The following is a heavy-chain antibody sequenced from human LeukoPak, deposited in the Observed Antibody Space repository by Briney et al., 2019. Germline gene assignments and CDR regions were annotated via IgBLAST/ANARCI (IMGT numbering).Heavy chain of an antibody. Sequence: PSETLSLTCTVSGGSISSYYWSWIRQPPGKGLEWIGYIYTSGSTNYNPSLKSRVTMSVDTSKNQFSLKLSSVTAADTAVYYCARNRGSTVITDHYYYYYMDVWGKGTTVTVSS. CDR1: GGSISSYY. CDR3: ARNRGSTVITDHYYYYYMDV. V-gene: IGHV4-4*08. D-gene: IGHD4-11*01. CDR2: IYTSGST. J-gene: IGHJ6*03.